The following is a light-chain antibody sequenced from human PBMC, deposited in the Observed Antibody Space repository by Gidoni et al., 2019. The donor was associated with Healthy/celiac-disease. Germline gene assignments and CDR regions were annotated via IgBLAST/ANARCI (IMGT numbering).Light chain of an antibody. CDR2: WAS. CDR3: QQYYSTPSRP. J-gene: IGKJ1*01. Sequence: DIVMTQSPDSLAVSLGERATINCKSSQSVLYSSNNKNYLAWYQQKPGQPPKLLIYWASTRESGVPDRFSGSGSGTDFTLTISSLRAEDVAVYYCQQYYSTPSRPFGQGTKVEIK. V-gene: IGKV4-1*01. CDR1: QSVLYSSNNKNY.